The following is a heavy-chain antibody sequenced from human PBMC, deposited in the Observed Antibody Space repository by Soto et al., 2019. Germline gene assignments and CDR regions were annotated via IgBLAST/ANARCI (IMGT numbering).Heavy chain of an antibody. J-gene: IGHJ4*02. V-gene: IGHV1-46*01. D-gene: IGHD3-10*01. CDR2: ISPSGGST. CDR3: ARGSVVRGVDY. Sequence: ASVKGYRKASGYAFSDYYVHCGRQAPGQGLEWMGIISPSGGSTYAQKFQGRVTVTRDTSTSTVYMELSSLRSADTAVYYCARGSVVRGVDYWGQGTLVTVSS. CDR1: GYAFSDYY.